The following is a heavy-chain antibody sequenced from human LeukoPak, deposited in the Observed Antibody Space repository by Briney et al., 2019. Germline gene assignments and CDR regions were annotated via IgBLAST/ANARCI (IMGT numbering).Heavy chain of an antibody. CDR1: GFPFSSYT. J-gene: IGHJ4*02. V-gene: IGHV3-48*04. CDR2: ISSASGSI. Sequence: GGSLRLSCAASGFPFSSYTMNWVRQAPGKGLEWVSYISSASGSIYYADPVKGRFTISRDNAKNSLFLQMNSLRAEDTAVYYCARLPAYCSSTSCYYDYWGQGTLVTVSS. D-gene: IGHD2-2*01. CDR3: ARLPAYCSSTSCYYDY.